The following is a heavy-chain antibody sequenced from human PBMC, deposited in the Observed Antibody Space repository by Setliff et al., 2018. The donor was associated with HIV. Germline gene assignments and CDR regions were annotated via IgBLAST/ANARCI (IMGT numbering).Heavy chain of an antibody. Sequence: GGSLRLSCAASGFTFSSYAMTWVRQAPGKGLQWVSTISGSGTSIYHADSVKGRFTISRDNSKNTLYLQMNSLRAEDTAVYYCAKGGDRAMINFDHWGQGTLVTVSS. CDR1: GFTFSSYA. D-gene: IGHD5-18*01. CDR3: AKGGDRAMINFDH. CDR2: ISGSGTSI. J-gene: IGHJ4*02. V-gene: IGHV3-23*01.